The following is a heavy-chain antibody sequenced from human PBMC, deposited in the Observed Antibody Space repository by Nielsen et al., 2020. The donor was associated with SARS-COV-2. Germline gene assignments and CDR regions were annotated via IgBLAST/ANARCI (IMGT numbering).Heavy chain of an antibody. V-gene: IGHV3-21*01. Sequence: GESLKISCAASGFTFSSYAMSWVRQAPGKGLEWVSSISSSSSYVYYADSVKGRFTISRDNAKNSLYLQMNSLRAEDTAVYYCARSWWDLYYFDYWGQGTLVTVSS. CDR1: GFTFSSYA. D-gene: IGHD2-15*01. J-gene: IGHJ4*02. CDR3: ARSWWDLYYFDY. CDR2: ISSSSSYV.